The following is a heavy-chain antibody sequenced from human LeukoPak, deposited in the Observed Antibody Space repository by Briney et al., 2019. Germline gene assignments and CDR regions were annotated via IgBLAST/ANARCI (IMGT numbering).Heavy chain of an antibody. Sequence: GGSLRLSCEASGFTFNSYGMSWVRQAPGKGLEWVSAISGSGYTTYYADSVKGRFTISRDNSENTLYLQMNSLRAEDTAVYYCAKDSYYYDSSGYYGPHNWFDPWGQGTLVTVSS. J-gene: IGHJ5*02. V-gene: IGHV3-23*01. CDR1: GFTFNSYG. D-gene: IGHD3-22*01. CDR3: AKDSYYYDSSGYYGPHNWFDP. CDR2: ISGSGYTT.